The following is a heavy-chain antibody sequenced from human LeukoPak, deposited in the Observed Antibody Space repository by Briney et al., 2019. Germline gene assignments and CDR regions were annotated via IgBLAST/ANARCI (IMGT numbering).Heavy chain of an antibody. CDR2: IYYSGST. Sequence: SETLSLTCTVSGGSISSYYWSWIRQPPGKGLEWIGYIYYSGSTNYNPSLKSRVTISVDTSKNQFSLKLSSVTAADTAVYYCASGGSYFWFDPWGQGTRVAVST. V-gene: IGHV4-59*01. J-gene: IGHJ5*02. D-gene: IGHD1-26*01. CDR3: ASGGSYFWFDP. CDR1: GGSISSYY.